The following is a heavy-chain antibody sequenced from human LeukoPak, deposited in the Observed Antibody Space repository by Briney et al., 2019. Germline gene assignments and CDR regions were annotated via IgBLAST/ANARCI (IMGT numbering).Heavy chain of an antibody. Sequence: GGSLRLSCAASGSTFSSYAMHWVRQSLGKGLEWVAVMSYDGFNKYYADSVKGRFTISRDNSKNTLYLQMNSLRAEDTAVYYCAKTKGYSYGCYFDYWGQGTLVTVSS. CDR2: MSYDGFNK. D-gene: IGHD5-18*01. CDR1: GSTFSSYA. V-gene: IGHV3-30*18. J-gene: IGHJ4*02. CDR3: AKTKGYSYGCYFDY.